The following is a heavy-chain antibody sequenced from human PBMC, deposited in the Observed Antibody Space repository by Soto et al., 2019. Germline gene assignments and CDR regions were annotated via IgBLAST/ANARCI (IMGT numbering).Heavy chain of an antibody. D-gene: IGHD3-3*01. CDR1: GYTFTSYG. V-gene: IGHV1-18*01. J-gene: IGHJ3*02. Sequence: GASVKVSCKASGYTFTSYGISWVRQAPGQVLEWMGWISAYNGNTNYAQKLQGRVTMTTDTSTSTAYMELRSLRSDDTAVYYCARAGDFWSGYYAKGAFDIWGQGTMVTVSS. CDR3: ARAGDFWSGYYAKGAFDI. CDR2: ISAYNGNT.